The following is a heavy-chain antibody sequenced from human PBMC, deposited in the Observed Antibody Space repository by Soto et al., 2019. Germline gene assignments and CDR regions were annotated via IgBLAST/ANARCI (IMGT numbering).Heavy chain of an antibody. Sequence: SVKVSCKASGGTFSSYAISWVRQAPGQGLEWMGGIIPIFGTANYAQKFQGRVTITADESTSTAYMELSSLRSEDTAVYYCARGWDSSGYYYFSPFDYWGQGTLVTVSS. CDR1: GGTFSSYA. CDR3: ARGWDSSGYYYFSPFDY. J-gene: IGHJ4*02. CDR2: IIPIFGTA. V-gene: IGHV1-69*13. D-gene: IGHD3-22*01.